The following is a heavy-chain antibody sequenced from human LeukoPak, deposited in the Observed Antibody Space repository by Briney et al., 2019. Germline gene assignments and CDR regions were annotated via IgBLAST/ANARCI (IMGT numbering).Heavy chain of an antibody. J-gene: IGHJ4*02. CDR1: GFTFSNAW. CDR2: IKSKTDGGTT. V-gene: IGHV3-15*01. D-gene: IGHD6-13*01. CDR3: TSEGSSWAGFDY. Sequence: GGSLRLSCAASGFTFSNAWMSWVRQAPGKGLEWVGRIKSKTDGGTTDYAAPVKGRFTISRDDSKNTLYLQMNSLKTEDTAVYYCTSEGSSWAGFDYWGQGTLVTVSS.